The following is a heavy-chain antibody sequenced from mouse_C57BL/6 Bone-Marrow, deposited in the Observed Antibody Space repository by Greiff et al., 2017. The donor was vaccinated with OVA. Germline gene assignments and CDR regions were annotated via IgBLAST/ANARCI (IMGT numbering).Heavy chain of an antibody. J-gene: IGHJ2*01. CDR2: IWSGGST. Sequence: QVQLQQSGPGLVQPSQSLSITCTVSGFSLTSYGVHWVRQSPGKGLEWLGVIWSGGSTDNNAAFIPRLGISKDNSKSQVFFKMHSLQAADTAIDYCARGGIYYCYDGVDYWGQGTTLTVSS. CDR1: GFSLTSYG. CDR3: ARGGIYYCYDGVDY. D-gene: IGHD2-2*01. V-gene: IGHV2-2*01.